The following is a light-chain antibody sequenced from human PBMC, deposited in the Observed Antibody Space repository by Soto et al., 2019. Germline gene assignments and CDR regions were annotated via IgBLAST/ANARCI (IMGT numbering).Light chain of an antibody. J-gene: IGKJ4*01. CDR2: GAS. Sequence: DIQMTQSPSSVSASVGDRVTITCRASQDIGTWLAWYQQKPGKAPNYLIFGASSLRSGAPSRFSGSGSGTDFTLTITNLQPEDFATYYCQQSNHFPLTFGGGTKVEIK. V-gene: IGKV1-12*01. CDR1: QDIGTW. CDR3: QQSNHFPLT.